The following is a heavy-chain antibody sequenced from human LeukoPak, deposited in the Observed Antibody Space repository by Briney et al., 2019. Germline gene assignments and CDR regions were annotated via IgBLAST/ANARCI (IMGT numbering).Heavy chain of an antibody. V-gene: IGHV3-48*01. CDR1: GFTFSSYS. J-gene: IGHJ1*01. Sequence: GGSLRLSCAGSGFTFSSYSMNWVRQAPGKGLEWVSYISSSSSKIYYADSVRGRFTISRDNAKNSLYLHMNSLRAEDAAVYYCVRDQSSSWYAIGVGVEHFQYWGQGTLVTVSS. CDR2: ISSSSSKI. CDR3: VRDQSSSWYAIGVGVEHFQY. D-gene: IGHD6-13*01.